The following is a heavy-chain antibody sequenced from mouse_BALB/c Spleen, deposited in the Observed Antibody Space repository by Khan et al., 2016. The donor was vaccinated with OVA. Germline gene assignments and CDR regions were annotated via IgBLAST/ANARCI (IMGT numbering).Heavy chain of an antibody. CDR2: IYPGNGNT. V-gene: IGHV1-63*02. Sequence: QVQLKQSGAELVRPGTSVKMSCKAAGYTFTNYWIGWVKQRPGHGLEWIGDIYPGNGNTNYNEKFKGKATLTTDTSSSTAYMQLSSLTSEDSAIYYGARPYYYGSSYATMDDWGQGTSVTVSS. CDR1: GYTFTNYW. D-gene: IGHD1-1*01. CDR3: ARPYYYGSSYATMDD. J-gene: IGHJ4*01.